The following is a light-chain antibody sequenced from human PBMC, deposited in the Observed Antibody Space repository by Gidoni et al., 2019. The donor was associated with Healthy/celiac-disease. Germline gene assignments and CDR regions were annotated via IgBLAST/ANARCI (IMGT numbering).Light chain of an antibody. CDR3: QQSYSTLWT. J-gene: IGKJ1*01. Sequence: DIQMTQSTSSLSASVGDRVTITCRASQSISSYLNWYQQKPGKAPKLLIYAASSLQSGVPSRFSGSGSGTDFTLTISSLQPEDFATYYCQQSYSTLWTFGQGTKVESK. CDR2: AAS. CDR1: QSISSY. V-gene: IGKV1-39*01.